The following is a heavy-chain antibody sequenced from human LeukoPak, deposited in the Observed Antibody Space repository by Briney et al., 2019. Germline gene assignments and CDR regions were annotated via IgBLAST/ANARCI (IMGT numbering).Heavy chain of an antibody. CDR3: ARDGRWINYYDGSSPV. J-gene: IGHJ4*02. CDR2: IRYNGRSI. Sequence: GGSLRRSCAASGFTFRSYGRTWVRQAPGKGLEWLSYIRYNGRSIYYADSVKGRFTISRDNAKNSLYLQMNSLRVEDTGVYYCARDGRWINYYDGSSPVWGQGALVTVSS. CDR1: GFTFRSYG. V-gene: IGHV3-48*04. D-gene: IGHD3-22*01.